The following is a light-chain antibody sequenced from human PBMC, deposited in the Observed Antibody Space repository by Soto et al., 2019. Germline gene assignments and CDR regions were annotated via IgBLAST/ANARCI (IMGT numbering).Light chain of an antibody. CDR2: KAS. J-gene: IGKJ1*01. CDR1: QTISSW. V-gene: IGKV1-5*03. Sequence: IQMTQSPSTLSGSVGDRVTITCRASQTISSWLAWFQQKPGKAPKLLIYKASTLDLGVPSRFSGSGSGTEFTLSISDLQPDDFATYYCQQYENYFWTFGQGTKVDIK. CDR3: QQYENYFWT.